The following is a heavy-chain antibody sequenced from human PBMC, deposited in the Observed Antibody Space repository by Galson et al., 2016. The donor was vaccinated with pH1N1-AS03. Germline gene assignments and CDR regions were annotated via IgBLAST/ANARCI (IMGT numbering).Heavy chain of an antibody. Sequence: LSLTCTVSGGSLTDYQWSWIRQSPGKGLEWTGEISHSGITDYNPSLKSRVSISVDTSKDQFSLNLSSMTAADAAVYYCARGNPFLGSSWYEDSWGQGTLVIVSS. CDR1: GGSLTDYQ. V-gene: IGHV4-34*01. D-gene: IGHD6-13*01. CDR3: ARGNPFLGSSWYEDS. J-gene: IGHJ4*02. CDR2: ISHSGIT.